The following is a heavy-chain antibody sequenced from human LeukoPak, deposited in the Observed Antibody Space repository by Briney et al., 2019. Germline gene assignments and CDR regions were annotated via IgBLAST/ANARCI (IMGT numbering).Heavy chain of an antibody. CDR2: ISTSSTYT. D-gene: IGHD1-14*01. J-gene: IGHJ4*02. CDR3: AKPARTDYADY. CDR1: GFTFSRQS. Sequence: PGGSLRLSCAASGFTFSRQSMNWVRQAPGKGLEWVSSISTSSTYTYYADSVKGRFTISRDNARNSLFLQMNSLRAEDTAAYYCAKPARTDYADYWGQGTLVTVSS. V-gene: IGHV3-21*04.